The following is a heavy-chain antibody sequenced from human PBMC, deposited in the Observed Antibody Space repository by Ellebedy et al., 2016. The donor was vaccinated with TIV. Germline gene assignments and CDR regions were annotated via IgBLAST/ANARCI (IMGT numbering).Heavy chain of an antibody. D-gene: IGHD3-16*01. CDR1: GFTFSSYW. Sequence: GESLKISCAASGFTFSSYWMSWVRQVRQAPGKGLAWVANIKHVGSEKSYVDSVKCRFPISRDNAKNSLYLQMNSLRAEDTAVYYCASGHRGISFGIWGQGTMVTVSS. J-gene: IGHJ3*02. CDR2: IKHVGSEK. CDR3: ASGHRGISFGI. V-gene: IGHV3-7*03.